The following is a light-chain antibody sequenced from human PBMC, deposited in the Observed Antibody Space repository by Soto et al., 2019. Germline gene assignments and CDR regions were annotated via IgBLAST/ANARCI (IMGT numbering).Light chain of an antibody. J-gene: IGKJ4*01. CDR2: DAS. CDR1: QSVSRN. Sequence: EVVMTQSPATLSVSPGERATLSCRASQSVSRNLAWYQQKPGQAPRLLIYDASTRATGTPDRFIGTWSGTEFTLTISSLQSEDFAIYYCQQYNNWPLTVGGGTKVDIK. CDR3: QQYNNWPLT. V-gene: IGKV3-15*01.